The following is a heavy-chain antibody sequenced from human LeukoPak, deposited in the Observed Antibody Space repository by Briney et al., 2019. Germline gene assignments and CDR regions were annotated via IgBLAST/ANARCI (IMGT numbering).Heavy chain of an antibody. CDR1: GFTFTGHT. Sequence: GGSLRLSCAASGFTFTGHTMTWLRQAPRKGLEWVSIIGGRDDRTYYADSVEGRFAISRENSKNILYLHMSGLRAEDTAVYYCAKDPNPLYDFWSGYKWGQGALVTVSS. CDR3: AKDPNPLYDFWSGYK. CDR2: IGGRDDRT. D-gene: IGHD3-3*01. V-gene: IGHV3-23*01. J-gene: IGHJ4*02.